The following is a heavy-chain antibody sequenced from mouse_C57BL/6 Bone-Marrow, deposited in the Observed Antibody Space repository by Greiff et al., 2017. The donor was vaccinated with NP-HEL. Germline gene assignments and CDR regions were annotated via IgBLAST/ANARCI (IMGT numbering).Heavy chain of an antibody. Sequence: DVQLVESGGGLVKPGGSLKLSCAASGFTFSDYGMHWVRQAPEKGLEWVAYISSGSSTIYYADTVKGRFTISRDNAKNTLFLQMTSLRSEDTAMYYCARYGYGVDYWGQGTTLTVSS. CDR2: ISSGSSTI. CDR1: GFTFSDYG. CDR3: ARYGYGVDY. J-gene: IGHJ2*01. V-gene: IGHV5-17*01. D-gene: IGHD2-2*01.